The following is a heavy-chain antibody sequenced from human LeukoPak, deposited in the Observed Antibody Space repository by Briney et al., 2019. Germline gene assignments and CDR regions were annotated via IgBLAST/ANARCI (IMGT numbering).Heavy chain of an antibody. CDR2: INHRGST. CDR1: VGSFSGYY. J-gene: IGHJ4*02. D-gene: IGHD3-16*01. V-gene: IGHV4-34*01. Sequence: SETLSLTCAVYVGSFSGYYWSCIRQPPGKGLEGGGEINHRGSTNYNPSRKGRVTISVDTSQNQFSLELSYVTAADTAGYYWERGRKGXLPHYFDYWGQGTLVTVSS. CDR3: ERGRKGXLPHYFDY.